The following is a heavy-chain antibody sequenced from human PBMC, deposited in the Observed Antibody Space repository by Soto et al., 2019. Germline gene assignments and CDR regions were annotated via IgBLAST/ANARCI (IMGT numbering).Heavy chain of an antibody. CDR2: IYYSGST. J-gene: IGHJ4*02. CDR3: AMNENGNFDY. D-gene: IGHD1-1*01. V-gene: IGHV4-31*03. Sequence: SETLSLTCTVSGGSISSGGYYWSWIRQHPGKGLEWIGYIYYSGSTYYNPSLKSRVTISVDTSKNQFSLKLSSVTAADTAVYYCAMNENGNFDYWGQGTLVTVSS. CDR1: GGSISSGGYY.